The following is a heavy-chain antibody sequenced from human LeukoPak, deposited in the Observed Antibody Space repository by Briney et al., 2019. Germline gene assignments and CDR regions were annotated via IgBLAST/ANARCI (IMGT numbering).Heavy chain of an antibody. CDR1: NYTFTSYG. Sequence: ASVKVSCKASNYTFTSYGISWVRQAPGQGLEWMGWISVNNGNTKYAQKFQGRVTMTTHISTTTAYMELRSLRSDDTAIYYCARRLYWFDPWGQGTLVTVSS. CDR2: ISVNNGNT. CDR3: ARRLYWFDP. V-gene: IGHV1-18*01. J-gene: IGHJ5*02.